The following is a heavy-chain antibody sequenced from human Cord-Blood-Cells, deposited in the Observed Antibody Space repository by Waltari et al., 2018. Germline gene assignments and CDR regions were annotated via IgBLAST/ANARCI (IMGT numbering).Heavy chain of an antibody. J-gene: IGHJ6*02. CDR3: SHIPNYYYGMDV. Sequence: QVQLVQSGAEVKKPGASVKVSCKVSGYTLTELSMHWVRQAPGKGLEGMGGFDPEDGETSYAQKFQGRVTMTEDTSTDTAYMELSSLRSDDTAVYYCSHIPNYYYGMDVWGQGTTVTVSS. CDR1: GYTLTELS. V-gene: IGHV1-24*01. CDR2: FDPEDGET.